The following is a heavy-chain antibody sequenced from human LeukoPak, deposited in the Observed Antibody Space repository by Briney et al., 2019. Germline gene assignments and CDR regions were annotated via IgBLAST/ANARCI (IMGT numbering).Heavy chain of an antibody. CDR1: GFTFSGSA. J-gene: IGHJ6*02. D-gene: IGHD3-10*01. Sequence: PGGSLRLSCAASGFTFSGSAIHWVRQAPGKGLEWVSGISGSGGSTYYADSVKGRFTISRDNSKNTLYLQMNSLRAEDTAVFYCAKEAFITTVRGVNYYYGMDVWGQGTTVAVSS. V-gene: IGHV3-23*01. CDR2: ISGSGGST. CDR3: AKEAFITTVRGVNYYYGMDV.